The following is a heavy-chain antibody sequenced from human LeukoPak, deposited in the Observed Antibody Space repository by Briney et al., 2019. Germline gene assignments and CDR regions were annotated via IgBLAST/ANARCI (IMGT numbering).Heavy chain of an antibody. CDR1: GYTFTSYA. CDR2: INPTGGST. D-gene: IGHD6-13*01. CDR3: ARDFSSSSHWFDP. V-gene: IGHV1-46*01. J-gene: IGHJ5*02. Sequence: ASVKVSCKASGYTFTSYAMNWVRQAPGQGLEWLGLINPTGGSTSYAQKFQGRVTMTRDTSTGTVYMELSSLTSEDTAVYYCARDFSSSSHWFDPWGQGTLVTVSS.